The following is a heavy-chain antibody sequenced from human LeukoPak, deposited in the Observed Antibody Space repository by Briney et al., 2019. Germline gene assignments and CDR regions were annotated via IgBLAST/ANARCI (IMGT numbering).Heavy chain of an antibody. D-gene: IGHD6-13*01. J-gene: IGHJ6*02. V-gene: IGHV4-30-4*01. Sequence: ASQTLSLTCTVSGGSIRSGDYYWSWIRQPPGKGLEWIGYIYYSGSTYYNPSLKSRVTISVDTSKNQFSLKLSSVTAADTAVYYCTRDRVAAAGTFYYYGMDVWGQGTTVTVSS. CDR3: TRDRVAAAGTFYYYGMDV. CDR1: GGSIRSGDYY. CDR2: IYYSGST.